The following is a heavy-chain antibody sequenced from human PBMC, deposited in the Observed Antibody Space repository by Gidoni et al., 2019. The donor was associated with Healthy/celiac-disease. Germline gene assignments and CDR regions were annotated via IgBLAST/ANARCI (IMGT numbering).Heavy chain of an antibody. CDR1: SSYA. CDR3: ARDGFSSENLYFDY. CDR2: ISYDGSNK. Sequence: SSYAMHWVRPAPGKGLEWVAVISYDGSNKYYADSVKGRFTISRDNSKNTLYLQRNSLRAEDTAVYYCARDGFSSENLYFDYWGQGTLVTVSS. D-gene: IGHD3-10*01. V-gene: IGHV3-30-3*01. J-gene: IGHJ4*02.